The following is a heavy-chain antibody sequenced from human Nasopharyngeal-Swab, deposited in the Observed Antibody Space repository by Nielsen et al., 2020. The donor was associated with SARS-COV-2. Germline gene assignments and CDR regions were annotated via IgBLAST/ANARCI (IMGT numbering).Heavy chain of an antibody. Sequence: AGSLTLSCAASGFTFSSYAMSWVRQAPEKGLEWVSTISASGGSTYYADSVKGRFSISRDNSKNTLYLQMNSLRAEDTAVYYCAKGRVGAHDSFFDYWGQGTLVTVSS. CDR3: AKGRVGAHDSFFDY. CDR2: ISASGGST. V-gene: IGHV3-23*01. D-gene: IGHD1-26*01. J-gene: IGHJ4*02. CDR1: GFTFSSYA.